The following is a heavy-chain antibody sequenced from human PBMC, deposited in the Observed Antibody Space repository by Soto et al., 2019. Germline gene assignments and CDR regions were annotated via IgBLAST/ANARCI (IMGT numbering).Heavy chain of an antibody. Sequence: QVQLVQSGAEVKKPGASVKVSCKASGYTFTSYDINWVRQATGQGLEWMGWMNPNSGNTGYAQKCQGRGTLARNTFISAGYMEVSSLRSEDTAVYYCARADYSKYYYYMDVWGKGTTVTVSS. V-gene: IGHV1-8*01. J-gene: IGHJ6*03. CDR1: GYTFTSYD. CDR2: MNPNSGNT. CDR3: ARADYSKYYYYMDV. D-gene: IGHD4-4*01.